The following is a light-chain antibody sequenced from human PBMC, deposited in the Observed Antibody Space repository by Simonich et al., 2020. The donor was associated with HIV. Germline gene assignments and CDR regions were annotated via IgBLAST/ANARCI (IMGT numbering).Light chain of an antibody. CDR1: SSDVGGYNY. Sequence: QSALTQPASVSGSPGPSITISCTGNSSDVGGYNYFSWYQKHPGKAPKLMISYVSKRPSGGSNRFSGSKSGNTASLTISGLQAEDEADYYCSSYTSSSTWVFGGGTKLTVL. V-gene: IGLV2-14*01. CDR2: YVS. CDR3: SSYTSSSTWV. J-gene: IGLJ3*02.